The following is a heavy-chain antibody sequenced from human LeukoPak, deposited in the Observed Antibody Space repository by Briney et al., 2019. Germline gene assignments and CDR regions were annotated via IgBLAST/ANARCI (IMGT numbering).Heavy chain of an antibody. D-gene: IGHD3-3*01. Sequence: ETLSLTCTVSGGSISSYYWSWVRQAPGKGLECVSVIYSGDNTYYADSVKGRFTISRDNSKNTLYLQMNSLRAEDTAVYYCARSRSITIFGVVRGDLYYFDYWGQGTLVTVSS. V-gene: IGHV3-53*01. CDR2: IYSGDNT. CDR1: GGSISSYY. CDR3: ARSRSITIFGVVRGDLYYFDY. J-gene: IGHJ4*02.